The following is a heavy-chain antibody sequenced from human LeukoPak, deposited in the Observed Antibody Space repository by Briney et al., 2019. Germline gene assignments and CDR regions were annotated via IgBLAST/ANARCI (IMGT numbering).Heavy chain of an antibody. J-gene: IGHJ4*02. CDR2: IYPGDSDT. CDR1: GYSFTSYW. CDR3: ARTRVKVETREFDY. Sequence: GESLKISGKGSGYSFTSYWIAWVGQMPGKGLEWMGFIYPGDSDTRYSPSFQGQVTISADKAISTAYLQWSTLKASDTAMYYCARTRVKVETREFDYWGQGTLVTVSS. V-gene: IGHV5-51*01. D-gene: IGHD2-21*02.